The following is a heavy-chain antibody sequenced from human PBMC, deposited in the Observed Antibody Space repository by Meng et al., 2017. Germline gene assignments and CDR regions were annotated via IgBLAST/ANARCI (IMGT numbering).Heavy chain of an antibody. V-gene: IGHV4-61*02. CDR3: ARGKGFSMADP. CDR1: GGSISSGSYY. Sequence: SETLSLTCTVSGGSISSGSYYWSWIRQPAGKGLEWIGRIYTSGSTNYNPSLKSRVTISVDTSKNQFSLKLSSVTAADTAVYYCARGKGFSMADPWGQGTLVTVSS. D-gene: IGHD3-3*01. CDR2: IYTSGST. J-gene: IGHJ5*02.